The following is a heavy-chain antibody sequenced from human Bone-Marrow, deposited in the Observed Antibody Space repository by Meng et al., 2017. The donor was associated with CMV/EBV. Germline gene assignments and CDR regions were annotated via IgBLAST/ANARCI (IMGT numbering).Heavy chain of an antibody. CDR2: INHSGST. V-gene: IGHV4-34*01. CDR3: ARQVVPALPFDN. Sequence: SETLSLTCAVYGGSFSGYYWSWIRQPPGKGLEWIGEINHSGSTNYNPSLKSRVTISVDTSKNQFSLKLSSVTAADTAVYYCARQVVPALPFDNWGQGKLVTVSS. D-gene: IGHD2-2*01. CDR1: GGSFSGYY. J-gene: IGHJ4*02.